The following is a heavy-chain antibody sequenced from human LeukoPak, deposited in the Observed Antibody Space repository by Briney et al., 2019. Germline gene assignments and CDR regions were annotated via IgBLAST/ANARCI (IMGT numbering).Heavy chain of an antibody. J-gene: IGHJ4*02. CDR3: VRGLGSSGWYYFAY. D-gene: IGHD6-19*01. V-gene: IGHV3-30*04. Sequence: PGTSLRLSCAASGFTLSTYPMHWVRQAPGKGLEWVAVISYDGSNMYYADSVKDRFTISRDNYKNTLYLQMNSLRAEDTAAYYYVRGLGSSGWYYFAYWTQGTLVTVSS. CDR2: ISYDGSNM. CDR1: GFTLSTYP.